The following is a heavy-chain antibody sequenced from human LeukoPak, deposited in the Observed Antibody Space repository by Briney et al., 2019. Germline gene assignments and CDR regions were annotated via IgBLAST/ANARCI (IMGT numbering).Heavy chain of an antibody. CDR1: GFTVSSNY. V-gene: IGHV3-66*01. D-gene: IGHD2-21*02. CDR2: IYSGGST. Sequence: PGGSLRLSCAASGFTVSSNYMSWVRQAPGKGLEWVSVIYSGGSTYYADSVKGRFTISRDNSKNTLYLQMNSLRAEDTAVYYCARLAYCGGDCYSDGGYFDYWGQGTLVTVSS. CDR3: ARLAYCGGDCYSDGGYFDY. J-gene: IGHJ4*02.